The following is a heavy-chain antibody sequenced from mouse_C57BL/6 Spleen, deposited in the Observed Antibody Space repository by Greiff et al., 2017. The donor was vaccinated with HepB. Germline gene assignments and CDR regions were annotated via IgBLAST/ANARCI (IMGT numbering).Heavy chain of an antibody. V-gene: IGHV14-4*01. J-gene: IGHJ2*01. CDR2: IDPENGDT. D-gene: IGHD1-1*01. CDR1: GFNIKDDY. Sequence: EVKLMESGAELVRPGASVKLSCTASGFNIKDDYMHWVKQRPEQGLEWIGWIDPENGDTEYASKFQGKATITADTSSNTAYLQLSSLTSEDTAVYYCTTGAYYGSSYVGYWGQGTTLTVSS. CDR3: TTGAYYGSSYVGY.